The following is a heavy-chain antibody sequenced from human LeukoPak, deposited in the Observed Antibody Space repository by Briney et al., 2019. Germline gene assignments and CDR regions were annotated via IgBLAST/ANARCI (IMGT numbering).Heavy chain of an antibody. D-gene: IGHD6-13*01. Sequence: GGSLRLSCAASGFAVSSNYMSWVRQAPGKGLEWVSVIYSGGSTYYADSVKGRFTISRDNSKNTLYLQMNSLRAEDTAVYYCAREEYSSSWYGFDPWGQGTLVTVSS. CDR2: IYSGGST. V-gene: IGHV3-53*01. CDR1: GFAVSSNY. J-gene: IGHJ5*02. CDR3: AREEYSSSWYGFDP.